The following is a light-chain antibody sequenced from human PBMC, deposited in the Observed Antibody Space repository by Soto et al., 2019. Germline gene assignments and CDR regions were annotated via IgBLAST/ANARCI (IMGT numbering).Light chain of an antibody. CDR1: QGISNY. CDR2: AAS. CDR3: QEYNTAPHS. V-gene: IGKV1-27*01. J-gene: IGKJ5*01. Sequence: DIQMTQSPSSLSASVGDRVTITCRASQGISNYLAWYQQKPGKVPKLLIYAASTLQAGGPSRFSGSGSGTDFPRTISSLQPEDVATYYCQEYNTAPHSFGQGTRLEIK.